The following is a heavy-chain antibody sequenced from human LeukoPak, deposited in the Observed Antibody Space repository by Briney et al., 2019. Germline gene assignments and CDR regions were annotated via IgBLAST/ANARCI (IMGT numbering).Heavy chain of an antibody. V-gene: IGHV4-61*09. D-gene: IGHD3-10*01. CDR2: IYSGGST. CDR3: ARGSYCGITRCHTYYYMDV. CDR1: GGSINSGTYY. J-gene: IGHJ6*03. Sequence: SGTLSLTCTVSGGSINSGTYYWSWIRQPADKGLEWIGHIYSGGSTNYNPSLKSRVTISADTSKTQVSLRLSSVTAADTAVYYCARGSYCGITRCHTYYYMDVWGKGTTVTVS.